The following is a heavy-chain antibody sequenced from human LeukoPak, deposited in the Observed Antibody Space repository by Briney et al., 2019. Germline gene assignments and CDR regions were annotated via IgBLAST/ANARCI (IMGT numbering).Heavy chain of an antibody. Sequence: PGRSLRLSCAASGFTFSSYVMHWVRQAPGKGLEWVAIISYDGSDKYYAEFVKGRFTISRDNSKNTLYLQMNSLRAEDTAVYYCARDFRPVVGTAGAFDSWGQGTLVTVSS. CDR1: GFTFSSYV. J-gene: IGHJ4*02. CDR2: ISYDGSDK. D-gene: IGHD2-2*01. V-gene: IGHV3-30*04. CDR3: ARDFRPVVGTAGAFDS.